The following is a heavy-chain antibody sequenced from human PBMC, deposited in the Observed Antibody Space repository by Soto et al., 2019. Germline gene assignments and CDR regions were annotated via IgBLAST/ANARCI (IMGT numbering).Heavy chain of an antibody. CDR3: ARQLPLRYYYYYMDV. CDR1: GYSFTSYW. Sequence: PGESLKISCKGSGYSFTSYWIGWVRQMPGKGLEWMGIIYPGDSDTRNSPSLQGQVTNSADKSISTAYLQWSILKASDTAMYYCARQLPLRYYYYYMDVWGKGTTVTVSS. V-gene: IGHV5-51*01. CDR2: IYPGDSDT. J-gene: IGHJ6*03. D-gene: IGHD4-17*01.